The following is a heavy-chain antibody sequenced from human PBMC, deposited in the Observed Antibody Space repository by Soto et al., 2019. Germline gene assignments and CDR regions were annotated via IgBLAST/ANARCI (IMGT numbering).Heavy chain of an antibody. J-gene: IGHJ4*02. D-gene: IGHD3-22*01. CDR3: VRPDIPSRSSGYQYPFDF. Sequence: GESLKISCKASGYIFNIYWIGWVRQMPGKGLKWMGVIYPGDSDTRYSPSFQGQVSISVDKSISTAYLRWSSLKASDTAIYYCVRPDIPSRSSGYQYPFDFWGQGTQVTVSS. CDR1: GYIFNIYW. V-gene: IGHV5-51*01. CDR2: IYPGDSDT.